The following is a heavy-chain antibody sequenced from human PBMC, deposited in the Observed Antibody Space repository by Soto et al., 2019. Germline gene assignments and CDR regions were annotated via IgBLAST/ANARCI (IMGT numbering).Heavy chain of an antibody. Sequence: QVQLVQSGAEVKKPGASVKVSCKASGYTFTSYGIRWVRQAPGQGLEWMGWISAYNGNTNYAQKLQGRVTMTTDTSTSTDYMEMRSMRSDDTAVYYCASDRGRSSWSDALNDYWGQGTLVTVSS. CDR3: ASDRGRSSWSDALNDY. CDR1: GYTFTSYG. CDR2: ISAYNGNT. D-gene: IGHD6-13*01. V-gene: IGHV1-18*01. J-gene: IGHJ4*02.